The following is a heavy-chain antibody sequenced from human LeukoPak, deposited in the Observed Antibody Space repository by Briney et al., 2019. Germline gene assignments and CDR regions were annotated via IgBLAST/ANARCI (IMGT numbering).Heavy chain of an antibody. V-gene: IGHV1-69*05. CDR1: GGTFSGYA. CDR3: ARDGTGYFDY. J-gene: IGHJ4*02. CDR2: IIPIFGTA. Sequence: GASVKVSCKASGGTFSGYAISWVRQAPGQGLEWMGGIIPIFGTANYAQKFQGRVTITTDESTSTAYMELSSLRSEDTAVYYCARDGTGYFDYWGQGTLVTVSS. D-gene: IGHD1-1*01.